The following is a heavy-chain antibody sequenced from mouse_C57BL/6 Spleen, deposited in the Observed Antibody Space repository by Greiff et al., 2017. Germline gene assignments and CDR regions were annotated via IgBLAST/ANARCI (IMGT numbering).Heavy chain of an antibody. D-gene: IGHD1-1*01. J-gene: IGHJ3*01. CDR3: AIYYYGSSYPY. CDR1: GYAFSSSW. V-gene: IGHV1-82*01. CDR2: IYPGDGDT. Sequence: VNVVESGPELVKPGASVKISCKASGYAFSSSWMNWVKQRPGKGLEWIGRIYPGDGDTNYTGKFKGKATLTADKSSSTAYMQLSSLTSEDSAVYFCAIYYYGSSYPYWGQGTLVTVSA.